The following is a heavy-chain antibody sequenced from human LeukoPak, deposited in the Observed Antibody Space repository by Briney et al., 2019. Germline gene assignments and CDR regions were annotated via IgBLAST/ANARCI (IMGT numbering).Heavy chain of an antibody. CDR2: INFSNGKT. J-gene: IGHJ4*02. D-gene: IGHD6-19*01. CDR1: GYTFTSYD. V-gene: IGHV1-18*01. Sequence: ASVKVSCKASGYTFTSYDINWVRQAPGQGLEWMGWINFSNGKTNYAQKFQGRVTMTTDTSTSTAYMELRSLRSDDTAVYYCARDDSEVDSSGWFISVRALAPFDYWGQGTLVTVSS. CDR3: ARDDSEVDSSGWFISVRALAPFDY.